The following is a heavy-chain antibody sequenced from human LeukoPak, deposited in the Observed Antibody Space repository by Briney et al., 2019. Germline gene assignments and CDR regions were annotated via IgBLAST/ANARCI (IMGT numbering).Heavy chain of an antibody. J-gene: IGHJ6*03. Sequence: PSETLSLTCTVSGDSISSGSYYWSWIRQPAGKGLEWIGRIYSNGDTKFNPSLKSRVTISLDTSKNQFSLKLSSATAADTAVYYWASRHSKQQPYYYYMDIWGKGTTVTVSS. CDR3: ASRHSKQQPYYYYMDI. V-gene: IGHV4-61*02. CDR1: GDSISSGSYY. CDR2: IYSNGDT. D-gene: IGHD6-13*01.